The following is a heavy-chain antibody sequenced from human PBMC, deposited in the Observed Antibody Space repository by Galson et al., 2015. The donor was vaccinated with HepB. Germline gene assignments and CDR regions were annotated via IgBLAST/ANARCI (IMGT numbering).Heavy chain of an antibody. D-gene: IGHD6-6*01. Sequence: SLRLSCAASGFTFSSYSMNWVRQAPGKGLEWVSSISSSSSYIYYADSVKGRFTISRDNAKNSLYLQMNSLRAEDTAVYYCARGIAALRGYFDYWGQGTLVTVSS. CDR1: GFTFSSYS. CDR3: ARGIAALRGYFDY. CDR2: ISSSSSYI. V-gene: IGHV3-21*01. J-gene: IGHJ4*02.